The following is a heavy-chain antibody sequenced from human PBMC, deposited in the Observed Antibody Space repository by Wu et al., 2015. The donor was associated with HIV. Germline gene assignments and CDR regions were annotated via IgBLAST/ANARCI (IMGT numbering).Heavy chain of an antibody. J-gene: IGHJ4*02. D-gene: IGHD6-13*01. CDR1: GYTFSSYD. CDR2: MNPXSGNT. V-gene: IGHV1-8*01. Sequence: QVQLVQSGAEVKKPGASVKVSCKASGYTFSSYDINWVRQATGQGLEWMGWMNPXSGNTGYAQKFQGRVTITRNTSISTAYMELTSLTFEDTAVYYCARDAVFGSSSWYPYWGQGTLVTVSS. CDR3: ARDAVFGSSSWYPY.